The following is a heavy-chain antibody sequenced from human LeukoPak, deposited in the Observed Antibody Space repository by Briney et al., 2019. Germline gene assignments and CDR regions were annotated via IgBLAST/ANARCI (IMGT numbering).Heavy chain of an antibody. Sequence: GGSLRLSCAASGFTFSNYAMTWVRQAPGKGLEWVSVISGSGASTYYADSVKGRFTISRDNSKNTLYLQVNSLRAEDTAVYYCAKYSYDSSGSYDYWGQGTLVTVSS. J-gene: IGHJ4*02. CDR1: GFTFSNYA. D-gene: IGHD3-22*01. V-gene: IGHV3-23*01. CDR3: AKYSYDSSGSYDY. CDR2: ISGSGAST.